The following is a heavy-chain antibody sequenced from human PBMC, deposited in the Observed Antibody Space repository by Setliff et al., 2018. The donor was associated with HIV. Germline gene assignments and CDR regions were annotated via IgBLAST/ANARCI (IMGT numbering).Heavy chain of an antibody. CDR2: VFYTGST. Sequence: PSETLSLTCTVSGDSINNKNYYWRWIRQPPGKGLEWIASVFYTGSTYYRPSLKSRVTLSVELSKNHFSLELTSVTAADTAVYYCARQSYYVTGSFYTDVFDLWGQGTVVTVSS. J-gene: IGHJ3*01. V-gene: IGHV4-39*01. CDR1: GDSINNKNYY. D-gene: IGHD3-10*01. CDR3: ARQSYYVTGSFYTDVFDL.